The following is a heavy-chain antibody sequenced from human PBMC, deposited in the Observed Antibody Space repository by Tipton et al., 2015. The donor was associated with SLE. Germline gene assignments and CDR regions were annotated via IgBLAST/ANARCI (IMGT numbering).Heavy chain of an antibody. J-gene: IGHJ3*02. V-gene: IGHV4-61*02. Sequence: TLSLTCTVSGGSISSGSYYWSWIRQPAGKGLEWIGRIYYSGSTYYNPSLKSRVTISVDTSKNQFSLKLSSVTAADTAVYYCARRLVVVVAATDDAFDIWGQGTMVTVSS. CDR3: ARRLVVVVAATDDAFDI. CDR2: IYYSGST. CDR1: GGSISSGSYY. D-gene: IGHD2-15*01.